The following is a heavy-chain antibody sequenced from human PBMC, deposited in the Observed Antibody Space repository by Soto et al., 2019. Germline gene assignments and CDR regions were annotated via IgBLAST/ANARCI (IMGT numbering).Heavy chain of an antibody. D-gene: IGHD3-3*01. CDR2: IFYSWSTTY. Sequence: SETLSLTCTVSGGSISGHYWIWIRQPPGEGMEWIGYIFYSWSTTYNNNPSLKSRVTISVDTSKNQFSLRLSSVTAADTAIYYCATRITVFGLLIPPFDPWGQGTQVTVSS. J-gene: IGHJ5*02. CDR3: ATRITVFGLLIPPFDP. CDR1: GGSISGHY. V-gene: IGHV4-59*11.